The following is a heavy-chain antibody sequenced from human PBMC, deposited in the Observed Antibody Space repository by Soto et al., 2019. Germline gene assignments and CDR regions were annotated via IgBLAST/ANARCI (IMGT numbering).Heavy chain of an antibody. D-gene: IGHD2-15*01. V-gene: IGHV3-23*01. J-gene: IGHJ5*02. Sequence: EVQLLESGGGLVQPGGSLRLSCAASGFRFSDYDMSWVRLAAGKGPEWVSAIRNNGGRTYYADFVQGRFTISRDNYQNTLSLQMNSLRVEDTAMYYCVGGFISGSSLEGSWGQGTLVTVSS. CDR2: IRNNGGRT. CDR3: VGGFISGSSLEGS. CDR1: GFRFSDYD.